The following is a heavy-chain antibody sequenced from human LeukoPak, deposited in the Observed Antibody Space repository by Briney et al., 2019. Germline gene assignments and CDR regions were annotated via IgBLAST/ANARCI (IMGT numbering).Heavy chain of an antibody. CDR1: GYTFHDCA. D-gene: IGHD3-22*01. J-gene: IGHJ3*02. V-gene: IGHV1-46*02. CDR2: INPRGGST. Sequence: ASVKVSCKASGYTFHDCAITWVRQAPGQGLEWMGIINPRGGSTSYTQKFQGRVTMTRDTSTSTVYMELSSLRSEDTAVYYCARVKSYYYDTSDKDAFDIWGQGTMVTVSS. CDR3: ARVKSYYYDTSDKDAFDI.